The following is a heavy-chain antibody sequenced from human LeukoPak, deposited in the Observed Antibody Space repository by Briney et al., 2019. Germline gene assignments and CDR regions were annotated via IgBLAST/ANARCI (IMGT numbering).Heavy chain of an antibody. CDR3: ARAGGYCSGGSCYSGFVS. Sequence: SETLSLTCTVSGGSISSYYWSLIRQPPGKGLEWIGYIYYSGSTNYNPSLKSRVTISVDTSKNQFSLKLSSVTAADTAVYYCARAGGYCSGGSCYSGFVSWGQGTLVTVSS. CDR1: GGSISSYY. CDR2: IYYSGST. J-gene: IGHJ4*02. V-gene: IGHV4-59*01. D-gene: IGHD2-15*01.